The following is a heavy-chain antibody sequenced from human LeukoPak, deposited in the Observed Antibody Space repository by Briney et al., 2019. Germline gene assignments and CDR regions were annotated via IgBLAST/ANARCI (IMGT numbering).Heavy chain of an antibody. CDR2: INPNSGGT. Sequence: GASVKVSCKASGYTFTGYYMHWVRQAPGQGLEWMGWINPNSGGTNYAQKFQGRVTMTRDTSISTAYMELSRLRSNDTAVYYCAGGGDIVVVVAATGYFDYWGQGTLVTVSS. CDR3: AGGGDIVVVVAATGYFDY. D-gene: IGHD2-15*01. J-gene: IGHJ4*02. CDR1: GYTFTGYY. V-gene: IGHV1-2*02.